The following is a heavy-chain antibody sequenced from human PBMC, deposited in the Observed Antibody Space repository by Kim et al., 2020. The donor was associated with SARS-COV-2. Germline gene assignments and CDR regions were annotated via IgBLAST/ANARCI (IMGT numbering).Heavy chain of an antibody. CDR3: AKDLTFLTGTTY. D-gene: IGHD1-20*01. J-gene: IGHJ4*02. V-gene: IGHV3-23*01. Sequence: GDSVKGRFTISRDSSKNTLYQQMNTLRAEDTALYYCAKDLTFLTGTTYWGQGTLVTVST.